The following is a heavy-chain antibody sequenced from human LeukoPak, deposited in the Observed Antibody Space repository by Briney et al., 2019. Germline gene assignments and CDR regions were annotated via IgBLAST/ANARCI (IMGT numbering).Heavy chain of an antibody. D-gene: IGHD4-23*01. Sequence: GASVKVSCKASGGTFSRYAISWVRQAPGQGLEWVGGIIPIFGTANYAQKFQGRVTITTDESTSTAYMELSSLRSEDTAVYYCAGGDPGGNPSYYYYYYMDVWGKGTTVTVSS. J-gene: IGHJ6*03. CDR3: AGGDPGGNPSYYYYYYMDV. CDR1: GGTFSRYA. CDR2: IIPIFGTA. V-gene: IGHV1-69*05.